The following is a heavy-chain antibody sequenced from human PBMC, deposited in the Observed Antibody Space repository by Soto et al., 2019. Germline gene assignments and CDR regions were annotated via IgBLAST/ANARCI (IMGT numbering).Heavy chain of an antibody. Sequence: XVKVSGRASGYTFTSYGISWVRRAPGQGLEWMGWISAYNGNTNYAQKLQGRVTMTTDTSTSTAYMELRSLRSDDTDVYYCARESSYYYDSSGYFGLDYWGQGTLVTVSS. CDR2: ISAYNGNT. CDR1: GYTFTSYG. CDR3: ARESSYYYDSSGYFGLDY. V-gene: IGHV1-18*01. D-gene: IGHD3-22*01. J-gene: IGHJ4*02.